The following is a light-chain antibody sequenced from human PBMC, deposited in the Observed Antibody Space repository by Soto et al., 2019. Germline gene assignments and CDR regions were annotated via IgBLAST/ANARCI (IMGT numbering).Light chain of an antibody. CDR1: QSISSY. CDR2: AAS. CDR3: QQSYSTPLT. V-gene: IGKV1-39*01. Sequence: DIQMTQSPSSLSASVGDRVTITCRASQSISSYLNWYQQKPGKAPKLLIYAASSLQSGVPSRFSGSGSWTDFTLTISSLQPEDFATYYCQQSYSTPLTFGGGTMVVIK. J-gene: IGKJ4*01.